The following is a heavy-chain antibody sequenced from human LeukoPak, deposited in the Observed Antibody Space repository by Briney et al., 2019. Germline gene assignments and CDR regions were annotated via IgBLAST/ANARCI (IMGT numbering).Heavy chain of an antibody. J-gene: IGHJ4*02. D-gene: IGHD2-2*01. Sequence: GGSLRLSCAASGFTFSSYGMHWVRQAPGKGLEWVAVISYDGSNKYYADSVKGRFTISRDNSKNTLYLQMNSLRAEDTAVYYCAKDALYCSSTSCYGTYFDYWAREPWSPSPQ. CDR3: AKDALYCSSTSCYGTYFDY. V-gene: IGHV3-30*18. CDR1: GFTFSSYG. CDR2: ISYDGSNK.